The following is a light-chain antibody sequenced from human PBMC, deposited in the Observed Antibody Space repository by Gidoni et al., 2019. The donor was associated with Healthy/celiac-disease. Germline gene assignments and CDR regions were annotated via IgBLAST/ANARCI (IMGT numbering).Light chain of an antibody. CDR3: AAWDDSLNGHV. V-gene: IGLV1-44*01. CDR1: SANLGSNT. Sequence: QSVLTQPPSASGTPGRRVTISCSGSSANLGSNTVNGYQQLPGTAPKLLIYSNNQRPSGVPDRFSGSKSGTSASLAISGLQSEDEADYYCAAWDDSLNGHVFGTGTKVTVL. CDR2: SNN. J-gene: IGLJ1*01.